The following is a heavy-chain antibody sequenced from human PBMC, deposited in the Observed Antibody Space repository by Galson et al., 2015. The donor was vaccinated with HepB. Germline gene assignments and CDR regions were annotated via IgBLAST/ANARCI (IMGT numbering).Heavy chain of an antibody. J-gene: IGHJ4*02. D-gene: IGHD3-10*01. Sequence: SLRLYCADYGFNFSSYAMHWVRQAPGKGLEWVAVISYDGSNKYYADSVKGRFTISRDNSKNTLYLQMNSLRAEDTAVYYCARAIFYGSGSYYNPPPYFDYWGQGTLVTVSS. CDR1: GFNFSSYA. CDR2: ISYDGSNK. V-gene: IGHV3-30-3*01. CDR3: ARAIFYGSGSYYNPPPYFDY.